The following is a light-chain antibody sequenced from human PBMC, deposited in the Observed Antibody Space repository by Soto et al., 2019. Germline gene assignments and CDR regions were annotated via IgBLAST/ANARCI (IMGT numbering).Light chain of an antibody. CDR3: QESYRTPRT. CDR2: AAS. CDR1: QTINAY. Sequence: DIQMTQSPSSLSASVGDRVTITCRASQTINAYLNWYQQKPGKAPKLLIYAASSLQSGVPSRSSGSGSGTDFTLTISSLQPEDFATYYCQESYRTPRTFGQGTRLEI. V-gene: IGKV1-39*01. J-gene: IGKJ2*01.